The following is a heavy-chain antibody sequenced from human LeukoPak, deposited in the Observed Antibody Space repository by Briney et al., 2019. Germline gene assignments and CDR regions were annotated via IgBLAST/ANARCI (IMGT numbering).Heavy chain of an antibody. CDR2: IGSGADL. D-gene: IGHD1-14*01. Sequence: GGSLRLSCVGSGFAFGVHAMSWVRQAPGKGPEWVATIGSGADLFYAESVKGRFTISRDDPRNTVWLQMNSLRAEDTAVYYCARTPGTDNNWFDPWGQGTLVTVSS. V-gene: IGHV3-23*01. CDR1: GFAFGVHA. J-gene: IGHJ5*02. CDR3: ARTPGTDNNWFDP.